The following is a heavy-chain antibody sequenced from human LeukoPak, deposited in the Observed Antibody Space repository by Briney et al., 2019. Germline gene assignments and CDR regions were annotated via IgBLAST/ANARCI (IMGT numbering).Heavy chain of an antibody. J-gene: IGHJ1*01. Sequence: ASVKVSCKASGYTFTSYDINWVRQATGQGLEWMGWMNPNRGNTGYAQKFQGRVTMTRNTSIGTDYMELSSLRSEDTAVYYCARGYDYLYAEYFQHWGDGNLVTVSS. D-gene: IGHD4-11*01. V-gene: IGHV1-8*01. CDR3: ARGYDYLYAEYFQH. CDR1: GYTFTSYD. CDR2: MNPNRGNT.